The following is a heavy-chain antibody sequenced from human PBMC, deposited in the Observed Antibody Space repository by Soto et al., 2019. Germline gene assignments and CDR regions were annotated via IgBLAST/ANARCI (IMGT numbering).Heavy chain of an antibody. J-gene: IGHJ6*02. Sequence: ASVKISCKASGYTFTSYGISWVRQAPGQGLEWMGWISAYNGNTNYAQKLQGRVTMTTDTSTSTAYMELRSLRSDDTAVYYCARDTKYYYDRNRLLAVWGQGTSVPVSS. CDR3: ARDTKYYYDRNRLLAV. CDR2: ISAYNGNT. V-gene: IGHV1-18*01. CDR1: GYTFTSYG. D-gene: IGHD3-22*01.